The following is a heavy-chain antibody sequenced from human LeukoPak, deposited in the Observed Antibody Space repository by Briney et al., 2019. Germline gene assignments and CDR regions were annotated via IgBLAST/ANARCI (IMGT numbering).Heavy chain of an antibody. CDR1: GFTFSDDP. CDR3: VRDSAFAFDI. D-gene: IGHD1-26*01. V-gene: IGHV3-48*02. J-gene: IGHJ3*02. CDR2: IRSSSLTI. Sequence: GGSLRLSCAASGFTFSDDPMNWISHAPGQWREWFAHIRSSSLTISYADSVKGRFNISRDNAKNSLYLQMNSLRDEDTAVYYCVRDSAFAFDIRGQGTMVTVSS.